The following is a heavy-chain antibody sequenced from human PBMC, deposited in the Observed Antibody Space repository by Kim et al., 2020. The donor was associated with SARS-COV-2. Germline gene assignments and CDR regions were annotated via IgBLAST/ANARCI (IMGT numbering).Heavy chain of an antibody. V-gene: IGHV1-46*01. CDR2: T. D-gene: IGHD6-19*01. CDR3: ARVFSGWLDY. Sequence: TSYAQKFQGRVTVTRDTSTSTVYMELSSLRSEDTAVYYCARVFSGWLDYWGQGTLVTVSS. J-gene: IGHJ4*02.